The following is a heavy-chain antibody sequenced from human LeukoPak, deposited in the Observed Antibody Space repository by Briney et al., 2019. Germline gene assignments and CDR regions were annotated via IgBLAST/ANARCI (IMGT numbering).Heavy chain of an antibody. D-gene: IGHD3-22*01. Sequence: SETLSLTCTVSGGSISSGGYYWSWIRQHPGTGLEWIGYIYYSGSTYYNPSLKSRVTISVDTSKNQLSLKLSSVTAADTAVYYCARETYYYDSSGYYPDAFDIWGQGTMVTVSS. CDR2: IYYSGST. J-gene: IGHJ3*02. V-gene: IGHV4-31*03. CDR1: GGSISSGGYY. CDR3: ARETYYYDSSGYYPDAFDI.